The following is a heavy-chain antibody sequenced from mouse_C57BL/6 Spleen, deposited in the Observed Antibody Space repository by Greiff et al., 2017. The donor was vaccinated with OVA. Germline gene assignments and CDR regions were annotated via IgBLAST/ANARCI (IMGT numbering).Heavy chain of an antibody. CDR3: ARLRLGGYAMDY. Sequence: DVKLVESGGGLVQPGGSLKLSCAASGFTFSDYYMNWVRQTPEQRLEWVAYISNGGGSTYYPDTVKRRFTISRDKAKNTLCLQISRLKSEDTAMYYCARLRLGGYAMDYWGQGTSVTVSS. CDR2: ISNGGGST. V-gene: IGHV5-12*01. CDR1: GFTFSDYY. D-gene: IGHD4-1*01. J-gene: IGHJ4*01.